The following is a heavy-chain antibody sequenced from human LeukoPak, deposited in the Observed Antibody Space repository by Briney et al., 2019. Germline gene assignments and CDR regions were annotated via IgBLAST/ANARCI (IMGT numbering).Heavy chain of an antibody. Sequence: SQTLSLTCTVSNVSISSGSHYWNWIRQPAGKGLEWIGRIHSGGTTNYNPSLMSRVTLSIDKSKKHISLRLTSVTAADTALYYCARDNGSGYTKGYEHYYYYLDVWGKGTTVTVSS. CDR1: NVSISSGSHY. CDR2: IHSGGTT. D-gene: IGHD3-3*02. V-gene: IGHV4-61*02. J-gene: IGHJ6*03. CDR3: ARDNGSGYTKGYEHYYYYLDV.